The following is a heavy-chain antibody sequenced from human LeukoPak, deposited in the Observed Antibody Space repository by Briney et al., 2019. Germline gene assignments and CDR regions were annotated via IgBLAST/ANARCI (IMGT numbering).Heavy chain of an antibody. CDR1: GVTFSHYW. J-gene: IGHJ4*02. CDR2: INQDGSVK. Sequence: GGSLRLSCTASGVTFSHYWMDWVRQAPGKGLEWEANINQDGSVKYYVDSVKGRFTISRDNTKNSLSLRMDSLRDDDTAVYYCSRSLEYSGQGTLVTVSS. V-gene: IGHV3-7*01. CDR3: SRSLEY.